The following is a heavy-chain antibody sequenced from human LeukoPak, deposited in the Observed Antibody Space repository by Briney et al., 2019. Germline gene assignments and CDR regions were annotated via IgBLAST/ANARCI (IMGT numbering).Heavy chain of an antibody. Sequence: PSETLSLTCTVSGGSISSSSYYWGWIRQPPGKGLEWIGSIYYSGSTYYNPSLKSRVTISVDTSKNQFSLKLSSVTAADTAVYYCARDLKSSPLVSWGQGTLVTVSS. CDR3: ARDLKSSPLVS. D-gene: IGHD6-19*01. J-gene: IGHJ4*02. CDR2: IYYSGST. CDR1: GGSISSSSYY. V-gene: IGHV4-39*07.